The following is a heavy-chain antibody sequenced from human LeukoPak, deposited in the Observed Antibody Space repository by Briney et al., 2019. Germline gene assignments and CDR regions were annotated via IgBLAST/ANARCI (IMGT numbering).Heavy chain of an antibody. J-gene: IGHJ4*02. Sequence: SETLSLTCTVSGGSISSYYWSWIRQPPGKGQEWIGYIYYSGSTNYNPSLKSRVTISVDTSKNQFSLKLSSVTAADTAVYYCARAPRSAAAGFLFDYWGQGTLVTVSS. V-gene: IGHV4-59*01. CDR1: GGSISSYY. CDR3: ARAPRSAAAGFLFDY. D-gene: IGHD6-13*01. CDR2: IYYSGST.